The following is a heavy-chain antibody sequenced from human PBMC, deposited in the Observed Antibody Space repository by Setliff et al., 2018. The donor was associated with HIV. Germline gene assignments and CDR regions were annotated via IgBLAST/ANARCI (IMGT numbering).Heavy chain of an antibody. D-gene: IGHD3-10*01. CDR1: GYTFTGHY. CDR3: ARKHKVSLGRGIVVLWGFDP. V-gene: IGHV1-8*02. Sequence: ASVKVSCKASGYTFTGHYIHWVRQAPGQGLEWMGWMNPNSGNSGYAQKFQGRVTMTRSTSFSTAYMELSNLTSEDTAIYYCARKHKVSLGRGIVVLWGFDPWGQGTLVTVSS. CDR2: MNPNSGNS. J-gene: IGHJ5*02.